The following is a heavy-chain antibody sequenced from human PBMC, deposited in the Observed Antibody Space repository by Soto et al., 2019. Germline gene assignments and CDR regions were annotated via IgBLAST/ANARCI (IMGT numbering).Heavy chain of an antibody. CDR1: GYSFTSYW. D-gene: IGHD6-6*01. CDR3: GRKEIDSSSGYYCYCGMDV. V-gene: IGHV5-10-1*01. CDR2: IDPSDSYT. Sequence: PWDSLKISCKGSGYSFTSYWISWVRQMPGKGLEWMGRIDPSDSYTNYSPSFQGHVTISADKSISTAYLQWSRLKASDAAMYYCGRKEIDSSSGYYCYCGMDVWCQGTTVTVSS. J-gene: IGHJ6*02.